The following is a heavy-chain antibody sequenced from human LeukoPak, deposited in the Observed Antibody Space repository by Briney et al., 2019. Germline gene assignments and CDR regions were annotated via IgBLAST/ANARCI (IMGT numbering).Heavy chain of an antibody. V-gene: IGHV3-43*02. Sequence: PGGSLRLSCAASGFNLDDYAMHWVRHAPGKGLEWVSFISGDGGTTYYADSVKGRFTISRDNSKNSLYLQMNSLRIEDTALYYCAKDRAAGTPYSWFDPWGQGTLVTVSS. CDR1: GFNLDDYA. D-gene: IGHD6-13*01. J-gene: IGHJ5*02. CDR2: ISGDGGTT. CDR3: AKDRAAGTPYSWFDP.